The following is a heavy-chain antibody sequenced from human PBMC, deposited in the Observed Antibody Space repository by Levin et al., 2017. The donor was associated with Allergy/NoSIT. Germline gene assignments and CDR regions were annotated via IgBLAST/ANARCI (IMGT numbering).Heavy chain of an antibody. CDR2: INPNSGGT. CDR3: ARDRPYYGPGFDY. Sequence: ASVKVSCKASGYTFTGYYMHWVRQAPGQGLEWMGWINPNSGGTNYAQKFQGRVTMTRDTSISTAYMELSRLRSDDTAVYYCARDRPYYGPGFDYWGQGTLVTVSS. D-gene: IGHD3-10*01. CDR1: GYTFTGYY. V-gene: IGHV1-2*02. J-gene: IGHJ4*02.